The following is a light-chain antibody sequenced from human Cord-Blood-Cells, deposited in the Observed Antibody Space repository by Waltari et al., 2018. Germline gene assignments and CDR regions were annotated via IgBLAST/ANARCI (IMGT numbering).Light chain of an antibody. J-gene: IGLJ2*01. Sequence: QSALTQPASVSGSPGQSITISCTGTSSDVGGYHYVSWYQQHPAKAPKLRIYDVSKRPSGVSNRFSGSKSGNTASLTISGLQAEDEADYYCSSYTSSSTFVVFGGGTKLTVL. V-gene: IGLV2-14*03. CDR1: SSDVGGYHY. CDR2: DVS. CDR3: SSYTSSSTFVV.